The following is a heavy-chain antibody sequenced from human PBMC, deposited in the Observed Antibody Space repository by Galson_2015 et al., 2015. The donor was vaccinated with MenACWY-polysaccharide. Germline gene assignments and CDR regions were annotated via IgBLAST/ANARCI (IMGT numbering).Heavy chain of an antibody. D-gene: IGHD2-21*01. CDR2: MNPNSGNT. J-gene: IGHJ4*02. V-gene: IGHV1-8*01. Sequence: VKVSCKASGYKFTRYDFNWVRQATGQGLEWMGWMNPNSGNTGYAQKFQGRVTMTSSSAMTTAYMELSSLRSEDTAVYYCARIIARKYTFADSWGQGTLVTVSS. CDR3: ARIIARKYTFADS. CDR1: GYKFTRYD.